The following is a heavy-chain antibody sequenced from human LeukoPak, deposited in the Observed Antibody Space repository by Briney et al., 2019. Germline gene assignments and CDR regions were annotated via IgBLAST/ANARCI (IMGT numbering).Heavy chain of an antibody. CDR1: GFTFSDYY. CDR2: ISSSGSTI. CDR3: ANGRYSYGYKNAFDI. Sequence: GGSLRLSCAASGFTFSDYYMSWIRQAPGKGLEWVSYISSSGSTIYYAGSVKGRFTISRDNAKNSLYLQMNSLRAEDTAVYYCANGRYSYGYKNAFDIWGQGTMDTVSS. D-gene: IGHD5-18*01. J-gene: IGHJ3*02. V-gene: IGHV3-11*04.